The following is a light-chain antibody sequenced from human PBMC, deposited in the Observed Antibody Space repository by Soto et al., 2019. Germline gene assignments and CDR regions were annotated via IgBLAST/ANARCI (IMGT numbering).Light chain of an antibody. Sequence: QSALTQPASVSGSPGQSITISCTGSLSDVGFYKYVSWYQQHSGKAPKVLIYEVSNPPPGGPNRFSTSTSGNAASPTISRLQAEDEADYYGNSYTDTSTRYVFGTGTKVTVL. J-gene: IGLJ1*01. CDR1: LSDVGFYKY. CDR3: NSYTDTSTRYV. CDR2: EVS. V-gene: IGLV2-14*01.